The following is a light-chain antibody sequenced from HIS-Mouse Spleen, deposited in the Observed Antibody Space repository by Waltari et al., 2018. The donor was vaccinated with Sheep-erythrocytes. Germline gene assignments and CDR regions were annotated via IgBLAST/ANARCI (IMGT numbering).Light chain of an antibody. V-gene: IGLV1-44*01. CDR3: APWDDSLNGPV. CDR1: SSNIGSNT. Sequence: QSVLTQPPSASGTPGQRVTISCSGSSSNIGSNTVNWYQQLPGTAPKLLIYRNNQRPSGVPDRFSGSTSGTSASLAISGLQSEDEADYYCAPWDDSLNGPVFGGGTKLTVL. J-gene: IGLJ3*02. CDR2: RNN.